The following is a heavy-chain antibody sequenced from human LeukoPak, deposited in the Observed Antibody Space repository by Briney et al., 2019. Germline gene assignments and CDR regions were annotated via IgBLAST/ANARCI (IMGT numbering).Heavy chain of an antibody. CDR1: GFTFSDYY. V-gene: IGHV3-11*01. CDR3: ARALVGAGPSQYFQH. D-gene: IGHD1-26*01. Sequence: EGSLRLSCAASGFTFSDYYMSWIRQAPGKGLEWVSYISSSGSTIYYADSVKGRFTISRDNAKNSLYLQMNSLRAEDTAVYYCARALVGAGPSQYFQHWGQGTLVTVSS. J-gene: IGHJ1*01. CDR2: ISSSGSTI.